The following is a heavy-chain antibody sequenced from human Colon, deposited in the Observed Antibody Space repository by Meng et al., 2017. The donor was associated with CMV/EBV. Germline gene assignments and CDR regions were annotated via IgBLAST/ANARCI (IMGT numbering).Heavy chain of an antibody. J-gene: IGHJ4*02. CDR2: ISDTGDST. CDR1: GFTFSSYA. Sequence: GESLRLSCAASGFTFSSYAMTWVRQAPGKGLEWVSVISDTGDSTIYADSVKGRFTISRDNSKNTLYLQMNSLRADDTAVYYCAKSRGAGPSALNYWGQGTLVTVSS. D-gene: IGHD2-2*01. CDR3: AKSRGAGPSALNY. V-gene: IGHV3-23*01.